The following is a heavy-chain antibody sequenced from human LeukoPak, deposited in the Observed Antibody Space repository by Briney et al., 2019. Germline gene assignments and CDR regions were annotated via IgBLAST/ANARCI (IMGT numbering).Heavy chain of an antibody. Sequence: QTGGSLRLSCAASGFTFSSYAMSWVRQAPGKGLEWVSAISGSGGSTYYADSVKGRFTISRDNSKNTLYLQMNSLRAEDTAVYYCAKPTHFTMIVVVTQFDCWGQGTLVTVSS. CDR3: AKPTHFTMIVVVTQFDC. V-gene: IGHV3-23*01. J-gene: IGHJ4*02. CDR2: ISGSGGST. CDR1: GFTFSSYA. D-gene: IGHD3-22*01.